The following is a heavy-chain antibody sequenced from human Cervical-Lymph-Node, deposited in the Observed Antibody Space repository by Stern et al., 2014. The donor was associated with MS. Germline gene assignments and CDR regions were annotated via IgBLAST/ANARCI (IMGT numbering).Heavy chain of an antibody. J-gene: IGHJ6*02. CDR3: ARLGADGSGWFGYHYGMAV. D-gene: IGHD6-19*01. CDR1: GFTFRLYS. V-gene: IGHV3-21*01. CDR2: ISGFNRYI. Sequence: VQLVQSGGGLVKPGGSLRLSCAASGFTFRLYSMNWVRQAPGKGLEWVSSISGFNRYIYYADSVKGRFTISRDNSKNSLYLQMSSLRAEDTAVYYCARLGADGSGWFGYHYGMAVWGQGTTVTVSS.